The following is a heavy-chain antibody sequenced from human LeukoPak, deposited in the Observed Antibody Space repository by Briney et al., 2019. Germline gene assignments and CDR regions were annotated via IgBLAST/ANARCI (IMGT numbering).Heavy chain of an antibody. V-gene: IGHV3-33*06. CDR3: AKDRATYHYDSSGFDY. CDR2: IWYDGSNK. J-gene: IGHJ4*02. D-gene: IGHD3-22*01. CDR1: GFTFSSYG. Sequence: GRSPRLSCAASGFTFSSYGMHWVRQAPGKGLEWVAVIWYDGSNKYYADSVKGRFTISRDNSKNTLYLQMNSLRAEDTAVYYCAKDRATYHYDSSGFDYWGQGTLATVSS.